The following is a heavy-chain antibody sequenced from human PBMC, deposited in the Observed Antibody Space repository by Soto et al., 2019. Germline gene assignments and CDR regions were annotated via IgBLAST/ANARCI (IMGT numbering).Heavy chain of an antibody. J-gene: IGHJ6*02. CDR2: ISYDGSNK. Sequence: GGSLRLSCAASGFTFSSYGMHWVRQAPGKGLEWVAVISYDGSNKYYADSVKGRFTISRDNSKNTLYLQMNSLRAEDTAVYYCAKDQYYYDSSGYAAFSYYHYGMDVWGQGTTVTVS. V-gene: IGHV3-30*18. D-gene: IGHD3-22*01. CDR1: GFTFSSYG. CDR3: AKDQYYYDSSGYAAFSYYHYGMDV.